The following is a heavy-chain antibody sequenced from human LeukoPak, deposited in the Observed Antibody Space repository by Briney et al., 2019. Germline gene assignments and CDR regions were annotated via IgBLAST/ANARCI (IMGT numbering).Heavy chain of an antibody. CDR3: ARAVTRWLERGPIDY. D-gene: IGHD5-24*01. V-gene: IGHV1-46*01. Sequence: ASVKVSCKASGYTFTSYYMHWVRQAPGQGLEWMGIINPSGGSTSYAQKFQGRVTMTRDTSTSTVYMELSSLRSEDMAVYYCARAVTRWLERGPIDYWGQGTLVTVSS. CDR2: INPSGGST. CDR1: GYTFTSYY. J-gene: IGHJ4*02.